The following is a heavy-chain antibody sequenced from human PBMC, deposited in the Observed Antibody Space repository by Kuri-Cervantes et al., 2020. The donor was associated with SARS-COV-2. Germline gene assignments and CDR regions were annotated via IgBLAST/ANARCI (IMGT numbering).Heavy chain of an antibody. J-gene: IGHJ6*02. Sequence: GESLKISCAASGFTVSSNYMSWGRQAPGKGLEWVSVIYSGGSTYYADSVKGRFTISRDNSKNTLYLQMNSLRAEDTAVYYCARAGYDFWSGYPNYYYYGMDVWGQGTTVTVSS. CDR2: IYSGGST. V-gene: IGHV3-53*01. CDR3: ARAGYDFWSGYPNYYYYGMDV. D-gene: IGHD3-3*01. CDR1: GFTVSSNY.